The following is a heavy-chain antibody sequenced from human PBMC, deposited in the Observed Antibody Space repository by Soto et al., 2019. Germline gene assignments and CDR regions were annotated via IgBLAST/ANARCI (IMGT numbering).Heavy chain of an antibody. Sequence: ASVKVSCKASGYTFTSYAMHWVRQAPGQRLEWMGWINAGNGNTKYSQKFQGRVTITRDTSASTAYMELSSLRSEDTAVYYCARTYGSGKFSAFDIWGQGSMVTV. D-gene: IGHD3-10*01. V-gene: IGHV1-3*01. CDR2: INAGNGNT. CDR1: GYTFTSYA. CDR3: ARTYGSGKFSAFDI. J-gene: IGHJ3*02.